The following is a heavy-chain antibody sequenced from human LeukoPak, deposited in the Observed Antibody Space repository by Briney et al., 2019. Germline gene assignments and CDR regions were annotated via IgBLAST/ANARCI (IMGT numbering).Heavy chain of an antibody. Sequence: PRGSLRLSCAASGFTFSNAWMSWVRQAPGKGLEWVGRIKSKTDGGTTDYAAPVKGRFTISRDDSKNTLYLQMNSLKTEDTAVYYCTTSGANYYDSSGYYGYFDYWGQGTLVTVSS. J-gene: IGHJ4*02. CDR2: IKSKTDGGTT. V-gene: IGHV3-15*01. CDR3: TTSGANYYDSSGYYGYFDY. D-gene: IGHD3-22*01. CDR1: GFTFSNAW.